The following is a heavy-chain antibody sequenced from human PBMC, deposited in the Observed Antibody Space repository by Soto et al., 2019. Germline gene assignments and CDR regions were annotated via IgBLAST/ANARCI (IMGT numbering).Heavy chain of an antibody. Sequence: QVQLVESGGGVGQPGRSLRLSCVTSGLTFSSFGMHWVRQAPGKGLEWVAFISYDENNTYYTDSVKGRFTISRDNSKNTLYLQMNSLRAEDTAVYYCRSLKARHIAYFDYWGQGTLVTVSS. CDR1: GLTFSSFG. J-gene: IGHJ4*02. V-gene: IGHV3-30*03. CDR3: RSLKARHIAYFDY. D-gene: IGHD6-6*01. CDR2: ISYDENNT.